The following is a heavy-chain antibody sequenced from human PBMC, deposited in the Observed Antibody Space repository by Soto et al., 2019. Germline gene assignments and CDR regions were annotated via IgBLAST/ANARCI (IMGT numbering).Heavy chain of an antibody. CDR2: IFYSGST. V-gene: IGHV4-30-4*01. CDR1: GGSISSGDYY. Sequence: QVQLQESGPGLVKPSQTLSLTCTVSGGSISSGDYYWSWIRQPPGKGLDGIGYIFYSGSTYYNPSLKSRVTISVDTSKNQFSLKLSSVTAADTAVYYCARDGPLLIVGASDGMDVWGQGTTVTVSS. D-gene: IGHD1-26*01. CDR3: ARDGPLLIVGASDGMDV. J-gene: IGHJ6*02.